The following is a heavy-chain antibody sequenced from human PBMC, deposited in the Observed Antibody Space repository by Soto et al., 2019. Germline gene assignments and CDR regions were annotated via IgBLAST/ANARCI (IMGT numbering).Heavy chain of an antibody. J-gene: IGHJ6*02. V-gene: IGHV4-34*01. CDR2: INHSGST. CDR1: GGSFSGYY. CDR3: ARRHCTNGVCPFYYYYGMDV. Sequence: SESLSLTSAVYGGSFSGYYWSWIRQPPGKGLEWIGEINHSGSTNYNPSLKSRVTISVDTSKNQFSLKLSSVTAADTAVYYCARRHCTNGVCPFYYYYGMDVWGQGTTVTVSS. D-gene: IGHD2-8*01.